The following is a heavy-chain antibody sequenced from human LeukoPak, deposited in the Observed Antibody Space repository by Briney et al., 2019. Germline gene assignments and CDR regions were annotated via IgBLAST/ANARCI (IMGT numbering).Heavy chain of an antibody. J-gene: IGHJ4*02. CDR3: AKGLDYGDYEGYFDY. Sequence: ETGGSLRLXCAASGFTFSSYAMRWVRQPPGTGLEWVSAISGSGGSTYYADSVKGRCTISRDNSKNKLYLQMNSMRADDTAVYYCAKGLDYGDYEGYFDYWGQGTLVTVSS. D-gene: IGHD4-17*01. CDR2: ISGSGGST. V-gene: IGHV3-23*01. CDR1: GFTFSSYA.